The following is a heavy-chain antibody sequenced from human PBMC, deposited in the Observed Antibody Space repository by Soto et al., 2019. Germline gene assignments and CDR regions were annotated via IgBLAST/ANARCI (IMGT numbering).Heavy chain of an antibody. CDR2: IYYSGST. J-gene: IGHJ5*02. V-gene: IGHV4-59*01. CDR3: ARDMPSIYYGSGSYYNVRWFDP. Sequence: SETLSLTCTVSGGSISSYYWSWIRQPPGKGLEWIGYIYYSGSTNYNPSLMSRVTISVDTSKNQFSLKLSSVTAADTAVYYCARDMPSIYYGSGSYYNVRWFDPWGQGTLVTVSS. CDR1: GGSISSYY. D-gene: IGHD3-10*01.